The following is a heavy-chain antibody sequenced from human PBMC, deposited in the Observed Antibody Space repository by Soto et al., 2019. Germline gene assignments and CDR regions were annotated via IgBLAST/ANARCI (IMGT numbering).Heavy chain of an antibody. CDR2: ISGSGGST. Sequence: GYLRLWFSAFGFTFRSYARIRVRQAPGKGLEWVSAISGSGGSTYYADSVKGRFTISRDNSKNTLYLQMKSLRAEDTAVYYCAKVHLWPLMVDFDYWGQGALVTVYS. CDR3: AKVHLWPLMVDFDY. V-gene: IGHV3-23*01. J-gene: IGHJ4*02. CDR1: GFTFRSYA. D-gene: IGHD3-10*01.